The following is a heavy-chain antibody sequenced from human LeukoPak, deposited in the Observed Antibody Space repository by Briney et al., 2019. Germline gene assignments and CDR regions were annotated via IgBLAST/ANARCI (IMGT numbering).Heavy chain of an antibody. V-gene: IGHV6-1*01. CDR1: GDSVSSHTAA. CDR2: TYYRSKWFN. Sequence: SQTLSLTCAISGDSVSSHTAAWNWIRLSPSRGLEWLGRTYYRSKWFNDHAVSVKSRITINPDTSKNQFSLHLNSMTPEDTAVYYCARELSHWYFGLWGRGTLVTVSA. J-gene: IGHJ2*01. CDR3: ARELSHWYFGL.